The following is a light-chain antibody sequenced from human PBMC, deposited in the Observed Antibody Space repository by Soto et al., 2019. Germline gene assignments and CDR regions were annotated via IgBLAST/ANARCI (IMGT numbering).Light chain of an antibody. J-gene: IGLJ1*01. CDR2: NNN. CDR3: AAWDDSLNGYV. Sequence: PWPSGTPGEGVTICCFGGGCNIGTNAVNWYQQLPGTAPKLLIYNNNQRPSGVPDRFSGSKSGTSASLAISGLQSEDQADYYCAAWDDSLNGYVFGTGTKVTVL. V-gene: IGLV1-44*01. CDR1: GCNIGTNA.